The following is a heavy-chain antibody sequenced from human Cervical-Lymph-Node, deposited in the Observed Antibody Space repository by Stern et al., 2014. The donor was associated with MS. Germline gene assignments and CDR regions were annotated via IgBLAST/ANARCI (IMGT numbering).Heavy chain of an antibody. CDR2: IYPGDSDT. CDR3: ARGSAGAGAFFDY. Sequence: EVQLVESGAEVKKPGESLKISCKGSGYSFITYSIGWVRQMPGRGLEWMGIIYPGDSDTRYSPSFQGQITISADKSISTAYLQWNSLKASDTAIFYCARGSAGAGAFFDYWGQGTLVTVS. J-gene: IGHJ4*02. D-gene: IGHD2-8*02. V-gene: IGHV5-51*01. CDR1: GYSFITYS.